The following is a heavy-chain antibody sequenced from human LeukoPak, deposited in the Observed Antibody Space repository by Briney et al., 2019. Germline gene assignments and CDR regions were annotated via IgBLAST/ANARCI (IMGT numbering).Heavy chain of an antibody. J-gene: IGHJ6*03. CDR1: GYTFTSYD. V-gene: IGHV1-8*01. CDR2: MNPNSGNT. Sequence: ASVKVSCKASGYTFTSYDINWVRQATGQGLEWMGWMNPNSGNTGYAQKFQGRVTMTRNTSISTAYMELSSLRSEDTAVYYCARVFEYCSSTSCYDDYCYYMDVWGKGTTVTVSS. D-gene: IGHD2-2*01. CDR3: ARVFEYCSSTSCYDDYCYYMDV.